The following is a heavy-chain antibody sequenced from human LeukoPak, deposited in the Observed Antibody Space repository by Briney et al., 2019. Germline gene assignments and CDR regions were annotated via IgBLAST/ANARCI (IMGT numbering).Heavy chain of an antibody. CDR1: GGTFSSYA. J-gene: IGHJ3*02. D-gene: IGHD6-13*01. CDR3: ARGRRSSLDAFDI. Sequence: SVKVSCKASGGTFSSYAISWVRQAPGQGLEWMGGIIPIFGTANFAQKFQGRVTITTDESTSTAYMELSSLRSEDTAVYYCARGRRSSLDAFDIWGQGTMVTVSS. CDR2: IIPIFGTA. V-gene: IGHV1-69*05.